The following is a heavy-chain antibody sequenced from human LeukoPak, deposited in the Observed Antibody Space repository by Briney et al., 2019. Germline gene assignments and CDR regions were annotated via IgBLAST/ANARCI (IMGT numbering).Heavy chain of an antibody. CDR2: ISGSGGST. D-gene: IGHD3-22*01. CDR3: AKGKYYYDSSGYYYVG. CDR1: GFTFSSYA. Sequence: GGSLRLSCAASGFTFSSYAMSWVRQAPGKGLEWVSAISGSGGSTHYADSVKGRFTISRDNSKNTLYLQMNSLRAEDTAVYYCAKGKYYYDSSGYYYVGWGQGTLVTVSS. J-gene: IGHJ4*02. V-gene: IGHV3-23*01.